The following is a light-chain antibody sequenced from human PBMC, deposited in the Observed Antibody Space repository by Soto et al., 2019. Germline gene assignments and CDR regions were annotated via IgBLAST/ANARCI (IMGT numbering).Light chain of an antibody. CDR2: AAS. CDR1: QSVSNNY. J-gene: IGKJ5*01. V-gene: IGKV3-11*01. CDR3: QQRNNWPPGIT. Sequence: EIVLTQSPGTLSLSPGERATLSCRASQSVSNNYLAWYRQKPGQAPRLLIYAASNRATGIPARFSGSGSGTDFTLTISSLEPEDFAVYYCQQRNNWPPGITFGQGTRLEIK.